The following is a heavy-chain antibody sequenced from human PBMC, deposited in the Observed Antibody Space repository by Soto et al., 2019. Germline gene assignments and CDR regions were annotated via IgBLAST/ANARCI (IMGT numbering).Heavy chain of an antibody. CDR2: IYYSGST. J-gene: IGHJ6*02. CDR1: GGSISSGGYY. V-gene: IGHV4-31*03. CDR3: ARGWGISTSCCYYYYGMDV. Sequence: QVQLQESGPGLVKPSQTLSLTCTVSGGSISSGGYYWSWIRQHPGKGLEWIGYIYYSGSTYYNPSLKSRVTISVDTSKNQFSLKLSSVTAADTAVYYCARGWGISTSCCYYYYGMDVWGQGTTVTVSS. D-gene: IGHD2-2*01.